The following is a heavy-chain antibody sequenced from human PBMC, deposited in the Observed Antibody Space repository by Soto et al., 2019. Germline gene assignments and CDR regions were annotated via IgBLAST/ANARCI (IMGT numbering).Heavy chain of an antibody. CDR1: GYTFTSYA. J-gene: IGHJ4*02. CDR2: INAGNGNT. Sequence: ASVKVSCKASGYTFTSYAMHWVRQAPGQRLEWMGWINAGNGNTKYSQKFQGRVTITRDTSASTAYMELSSLRSEDTAVYYCAGYIVVVVAATKSDGPGYYDDWGEGTLVTVSS. D-gene: IGHD2-15*01. CDR3: AGYIVVVVAATKSDGPGYYDD. V-gene: IGHV1-3*01.